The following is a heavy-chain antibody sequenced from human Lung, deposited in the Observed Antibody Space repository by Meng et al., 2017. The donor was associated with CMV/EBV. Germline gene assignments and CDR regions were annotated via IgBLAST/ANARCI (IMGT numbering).Heavy chain of an antibody. CDR3: ARDDDYDILTSDY. J-gene: IGHJ4*02. V-gene: IGHV3-53*01. CDR1: GITVRTNY. CDR2: IYTGDDT. D-gene: IGHD3-9*01. Sequence: GESXKISCTASGITVRTNYMSWVRQAPGKGLEWVSSIYTGDDTYYADSVKGRFSISRDNSKNTLYLQMNSLRAEDTAVYYCARDDDYDILTSDYWGQGTLVTVSS.